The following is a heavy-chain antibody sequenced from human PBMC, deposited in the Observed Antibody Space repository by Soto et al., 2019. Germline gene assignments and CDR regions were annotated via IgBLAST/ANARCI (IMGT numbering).Heavy chain of an antibody. CDR2: IIPIFGTA. Sequence: QVQLVQSGAEMKKPGSSVKVSCKASGGTFSSYAISWVRQAPGQGLEWMGGIIPIFGTANYAQKFQGRVTITEDESTSTDYMELSSLRSEDTAVYYCAVGGITMVRGDYNYGMAVWGQGTTVTVSS. V-gene: IGHV1-69*12. J-gene: IGHJ6*02. CDR3: AVGGITMVRGDYNYGMAV. CDR1: GGTFSSYA. D-gene: IGHD3-10*01.